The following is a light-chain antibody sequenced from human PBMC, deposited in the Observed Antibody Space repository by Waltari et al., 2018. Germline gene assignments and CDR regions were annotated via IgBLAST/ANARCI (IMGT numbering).Light chain of an antibody. J-gene: IGLJ1*01. CDR2: DVT. V-gene: IGLV2-14*03. Sequence: QSALTQPASVSGSPGQSTTISFTVTSSDVGGYNYFSWSHQHPGKAPKLMIYDVTNRASGVSSRFTGSKSGNTASLTISGLQTDDEADYYCSSYRKSSTAGGVFGTGTKVTVL. CDR3: SSYRKSSTAGGV. CDR1: SSDVGGYNY.